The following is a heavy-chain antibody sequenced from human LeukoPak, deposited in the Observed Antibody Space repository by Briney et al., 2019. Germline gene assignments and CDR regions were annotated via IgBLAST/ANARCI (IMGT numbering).Heavy chain of an antibody. D-gene: IGHD3-3*01. CDR3: ARTHVLRFLEWLHAFDI. V-gene: IGHV4-4*02. CDR1: GGSISSSNW. J-gene: IGHJ3*02. CDR2: IYHSGST. Sequence: PSETLSLTCAVSGGSISSSNWWSWVRQPPGKGLEWIGEIYHSGSTNYNPSLKSRVTISVDKSKNQFSLKLSSVTAADTAVYYCARTHVLRFLEWLHAFDIWGQGTMVTVSS.